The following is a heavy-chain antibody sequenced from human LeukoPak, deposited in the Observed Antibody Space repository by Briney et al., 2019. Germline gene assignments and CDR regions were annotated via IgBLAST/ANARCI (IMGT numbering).Heavy chain of an antibody. J-gene: IGHJ4*02. CDR1: GFTFSSLS. CDR3: GRGGSTGSWFNY. V-gene: IGHV3-48*01. Sequence: PGGSLRLSCAGSGFTFSSLSMTWVRQAPGKGLEWISYIHDTTSPKYYADSVKGRFTVSRDNAKNSLYLQMNSLTAEDTAVYYCGRGGSTGSWFNYWGQGTLVTVSS. CDR2: IHDTTSPK. D-gene: IGHD6-13*01.